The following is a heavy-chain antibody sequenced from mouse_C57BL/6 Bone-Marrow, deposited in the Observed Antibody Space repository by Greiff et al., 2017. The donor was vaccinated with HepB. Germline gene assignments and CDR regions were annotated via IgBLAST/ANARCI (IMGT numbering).Heavy chain of an antibody. J-gene: IGHJ1*03. Sequence: VHLVESGAELVRPGASVTLSCKASGYTFTDYEMHWVKQTPVHGLEWIGAIDPETGGTAYNQKFKGKAILTADKSSSTAYMELRSLTSEDSAVYYCTSPDVWGTGTTVTVSS. CDR3: TSPDV. V-gene: IGHV1-15*01. CDR1: GYTFTDYE. CDR2: IDPETGGT.